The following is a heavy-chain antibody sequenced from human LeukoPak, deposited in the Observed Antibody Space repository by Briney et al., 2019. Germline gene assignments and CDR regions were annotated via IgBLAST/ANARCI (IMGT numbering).Heavy chain of an antibody. J-gene: IGHJ4*02. Sequence: SETLSLTCTVSGGSISSCYWSWIRQPPGKGLEWIGYIYYSGSTNYNPSLKSRVTISVDTSKNQFSLKLSSVTAADTAVYYCARFPQGDGYRLNDYWGQGTLVTVSS. D-gene: IGHD5-24*01. CDR1: GGSISSCY. V-gene: IGHV4-59*08. CDR2: IYYSGST. CDR3: ARFPQGDGYRLNDY.